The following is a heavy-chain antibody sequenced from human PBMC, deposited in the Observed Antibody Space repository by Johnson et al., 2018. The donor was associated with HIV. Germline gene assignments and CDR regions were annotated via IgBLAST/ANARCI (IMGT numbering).Heavy chain of an antibody. V-gene: IGHV3-30-3*02. CDR2: ISYDGGIK. CDR3: ATFGGGSFHAFDM. D-gene: IGHD1-26*01. Sequence: VQLVESGGGVVQPGGSLRLSCSASGFTFSNYAVHWVRQAPGKGLEWVALISYDGGIKHYADSVKGRFTISRDTSKNSLYLQMNSLRAEDTAVYYCATFGGGSFHAFDMWGQGTMVTVSS. CDR1: GFTFSNYA. J-gene: IGHJ3*02.